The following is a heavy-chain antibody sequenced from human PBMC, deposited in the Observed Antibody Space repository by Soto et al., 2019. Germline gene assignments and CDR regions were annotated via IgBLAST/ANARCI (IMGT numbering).Heavy chain of an antibody. Sequence: SVKVSCKAAGGTFSSYAISWVRQAPGQGLEWMGGIIPIFGTANYAQKFQGRVTITADKSTSTAYMELSSLRSEDTAVYYCARDLFYSNYQGEAYYYYGMDVWGQGTTVTVSS. D-gene: IGHD4-4*01. V-gene: IGHV1-69*06. CDR2: IIPIFGTA. J-gene: IGHJ6*02. CDR3: ARDLFYSNYQGEAYYYYGMDV. CDR1: GGTFSSYA.